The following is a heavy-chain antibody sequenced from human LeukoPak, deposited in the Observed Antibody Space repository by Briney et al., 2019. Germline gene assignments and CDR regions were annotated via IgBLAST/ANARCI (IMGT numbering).Heavy chain of an antibody. V-gene: IGHV3-48*01. Sequence: PGGSLRLSCAASGFTFSSYSMSWVRQAPGKGLEWVSYISSSSSTIYYADSVKGRFTISRDNAKNSLYLQMNSLRAEDTAVYYCARESPPVYYDFWSGYPSRGFGYWGQGTLVTVSS. CDR3: ARESPPVYYDFWSGYPSRGFGY. D-gene: IGHD3-3*01. CDR1: GFTFSSYS. J-gene: IGHJ4*02. CDR2: ISSSSSTI.